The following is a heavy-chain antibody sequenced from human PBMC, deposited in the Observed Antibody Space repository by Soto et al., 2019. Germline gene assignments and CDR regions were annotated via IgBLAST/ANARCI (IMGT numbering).Heavy chain of an antibody. D-gene: IGHD5-12*01. J-gene: IGHJ3*02. V-gene: IGHV4-31*03. CDR2: SHYSGTT. CDR3: ARDESATDAFDI. CDR1: GGSISSGGYY. Sequence: QVQLQESGPGLVKPSQTLSLTCTVSGGSISSGGYYWSWIRQNPGKGLEWIGYSHYSGTTNYNPSLKSRLTISVDTSKNQFSLKLNSMTAADTAVYYCARDESATDAFDIWGQGTMVTVSS.